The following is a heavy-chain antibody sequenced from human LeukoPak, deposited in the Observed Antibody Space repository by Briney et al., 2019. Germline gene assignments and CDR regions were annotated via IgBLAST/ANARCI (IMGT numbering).Heavy chain of an antibody. Sequence: PSETLSLTCAVYGGSFSGYYWSWIRQPPGKGLEWIGSIYYSGGTYYNPSLKSRVTISVDTSKNQFSLKLSSVTAADTAVYYCARDGYSGSDALWGQGILVTVSS. CDR2: IYYSGGT. CDR1: GGSFSGYY. V-gene: IGHV4-34*01. J-gene: IGHJ4*02. D-gene: IGHD5-12*01. CDR3: ARDGYSGSDAL.